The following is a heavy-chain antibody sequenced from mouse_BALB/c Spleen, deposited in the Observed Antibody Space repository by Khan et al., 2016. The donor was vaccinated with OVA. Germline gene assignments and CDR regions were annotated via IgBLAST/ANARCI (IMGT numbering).Heavy chain of an antibody. CDR1: GFDFSRYW. V-gene: IGHV4-1*02. J-gene: IGHJ1*01. CDR2: INPDSSTI. CDR3: ARIHGYRYFDV. Sequence: EVQLQESGGGLVQPGGSLKLSCAASGFDFSRYWMSWVRQAPGKGLEWIGEINPDSSTINYTPSLKDKFIISRDNAKNTLYLQMRKVRSEDTAIYYCARIHGYRYFDVWGAGTTVTVSA.